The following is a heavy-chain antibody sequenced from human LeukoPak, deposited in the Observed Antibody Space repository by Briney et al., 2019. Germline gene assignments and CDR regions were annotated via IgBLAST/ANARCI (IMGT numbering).Heavy chain of an antibody. Sequence: PGGSLRLSCSASGFTFSSYAMHWVRQAPGKGLEYVSAISSNGGSTYYADSVKGRFTISRDNSKNTLYLQMSSLRAEDTAVYYCVKVGSSSWHKSFEYWGQGTLVTVSS. CDR1: GFTFSSYA. J-gene: IGHJ4*02. CDR3: VKVGSSSWHKSFEY. CDR2: ISSNGGST. D-gene: IGHD6-13*01. V-gene: IGHV3-64D*09.